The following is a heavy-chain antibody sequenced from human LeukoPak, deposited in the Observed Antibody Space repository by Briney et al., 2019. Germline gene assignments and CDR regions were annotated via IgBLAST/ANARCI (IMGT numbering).Heavy chain of an antibody. CDR2: ISYDGSNK. CDR3: ATIKRYDTGRSASVGVDH. CDR1: GFTFSSYG. Sequence: GGSLRLSCAASGFTFSSYGMHWVRQAPGKGLEWVAVISYDGSNKYYADSVKGRFTISRDNSKNTLYLQMNSLRAEDTAVYYCATIKRYDTGRSASVGVDHWGQGTLVTVSS. V-gene: IGHV3-30*03. J-gene: IGHJ4*02. D-gene: IGHD2-15*01.